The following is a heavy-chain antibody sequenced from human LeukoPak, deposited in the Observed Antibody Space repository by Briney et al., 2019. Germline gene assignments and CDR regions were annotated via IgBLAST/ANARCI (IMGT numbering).Heavy chain of an antibody. CDR2: IKSKTDGGTT. V-gene: IGHV3-15*01. Sequence: PGGSLRLSCAASGFTFSNAWMSWVRQAPGKGLEWVGRIKSKTDGGTTDYAAPVKGRFTISRDDSKNTLYLQMNSLKTEDTAVYYCAKDRGSGSYVDYWGQGTLVTVSS. CDR1: GFTFSNAW. J-gene: IGHJ4*02. CDR3: AKDRGSGSYVDY. D-gene: IGHD3-10*01.